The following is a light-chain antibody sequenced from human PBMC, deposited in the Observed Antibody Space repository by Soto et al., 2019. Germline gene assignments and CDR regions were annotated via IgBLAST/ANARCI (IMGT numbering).Light chain of an antibody. Sequence: QVPQSTSYVSASVGDRVTITCRASQGISNWLAWYQLKPGKAPKLLIFAASTLQSGVPSRFSGSGSGTDFTFTINSLQPEDIGTYYSQLYKSFPNPFGQGTRLEIK. CDR2: AAS. CDR3: QLYKSFPNP. V-gene: IGKV1-12*01. J-gene: IGKJ5*01. CDR1: QGISNW.